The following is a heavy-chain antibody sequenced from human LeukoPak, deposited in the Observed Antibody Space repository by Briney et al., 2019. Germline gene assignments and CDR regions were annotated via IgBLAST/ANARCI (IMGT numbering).Heavy chain of an antibody. CDR3: AGQRPLYYYDSSGYFP. CDR1: GGSFSGYY. J-gene: IGHJ5*02. CDR2: INHSGST. V-gene: IGHV4-34*01. Sequence: SETLSLTCAVYGGSFSGYYWSWIRQPPGKGLEWIGEINHSGSTNYNPSLKSRVTISVDTSKNQFSLKLSSVTAADPAVYYCAGQRPLYYYDSSGYFPWGQGTLVTVSS. D-gene: IGHD3-22*01.